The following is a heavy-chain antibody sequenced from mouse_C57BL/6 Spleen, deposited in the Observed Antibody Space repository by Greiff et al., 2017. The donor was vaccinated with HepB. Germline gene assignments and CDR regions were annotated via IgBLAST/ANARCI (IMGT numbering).Heavy chain of an antibody. Sequence: EVKLMESGPGLAKPSQTLSLTCSVTGYSITSDYWNWIRKFPGNKLEYMGYISYSGSTYYNPSLKSRISITRDTSKNQYYLQLNSVTTEDTATYYCARYAFITTVVDWYFDVWGTGTTVTVSS. CDR3: ARYAFITTVVDWYFDV. CDR1: GYSITSDY. CDR2: ISYSGST. J-gene: IGHJ1*03. D-gene: IGHD1-1*01. V-gene: IGHV3-8*01.